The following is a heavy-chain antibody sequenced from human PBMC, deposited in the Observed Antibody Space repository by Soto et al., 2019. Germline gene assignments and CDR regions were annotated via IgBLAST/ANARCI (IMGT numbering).Heavy chain of an antibody. J-gene: IGHJ5*02. CDR2: IYYSGST. D-gene: IGHD3-10*01. V-gene: IGHV4-31*03. CDR1: GGSISSGGYY. CDR3: ARGQLLWFGAGFDP. Sequence: QVQLQESGPGLVKPSQTLSLTCTVSGGSISSGGYYWSWIRQHPGKGLEWIGYIYYSGSTYYNPSLKSRVTISVDTSKNQFSLKLSSVTAADTAVYCCARGQLLWFGAGFDPWGQGTLVTVSS.